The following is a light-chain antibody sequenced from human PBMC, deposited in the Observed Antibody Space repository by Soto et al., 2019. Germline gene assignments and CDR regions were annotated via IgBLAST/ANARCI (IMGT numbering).Light chain of an antibody. CDR3: AAWDDSLNGVV. Sequence: QSVLTQPPSASGTPGQRVTISCSGSSSNIGSNTVNWYQQLPGTAPKLHIYSNNQRPSGVPDRLSGSKSGTSASLAISGLQSEDEADYYCAAWDDSLNGVVFGGGTKLTVL. V-gene: IGLV1-44*01. CDR1: SSNIGSNT. J-gene: IGLJ2*01. CDR2: SNN.